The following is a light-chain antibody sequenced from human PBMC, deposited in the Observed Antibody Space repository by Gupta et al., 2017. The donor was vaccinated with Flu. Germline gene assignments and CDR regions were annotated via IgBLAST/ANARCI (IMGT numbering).Light chain of an antibody. V-gene: IGLV1-44*01. CDR2: SNN. Sequence: QSVLTQPPSASGTPAPRVTISCSGSSSNIGSNTVNWYQQRPGTAPKLLIYSNNQRPSGVPDRFSGSKYGTSASLAISGLQSEDEADYYCAAWDDSRNGWVFGGGTKLTVL. CDR1: SSNIGSNT. CDR3: AAWDDSRNGWV. J-gene: IGLJ3*02.